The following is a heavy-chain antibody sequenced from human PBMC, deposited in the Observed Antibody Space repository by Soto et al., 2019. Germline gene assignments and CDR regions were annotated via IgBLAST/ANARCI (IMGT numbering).Heavy chain of an antibody. CDR3: ARSYGYDWVDY. V-gene: IGHV1-69*12. D-gene: IGHD5-12*01. J-gene: IGHJ4*02. CDR2: IIPIFGTA. CDR1: GGTFRSYA. Sequence: QVQLVQSGAEVKKPGSSVKVSCKASGGTFRSYAISWVRPAPGQGLEWMGGIIPIFGTANYAQKFHGRVTITAEEATSTAYRELSSLRSEDTAVYYCARSYGYDWVDYWGQGTLVTVSS.